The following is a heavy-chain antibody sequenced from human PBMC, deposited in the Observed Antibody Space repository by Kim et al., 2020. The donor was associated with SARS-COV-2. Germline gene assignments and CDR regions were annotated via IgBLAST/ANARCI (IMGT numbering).Heavy chain of an antibody. V-gene: IGHV1-2*04. D-gene: IGHD3-10*01. CDR1: GYTFTGYY. J-gene: IGHJ6*02. CDR3: ARGSIGRGYYYYGMDV. Sequence: ASVKVSCKASGYTFTGYYMHWVRQAPGQGLEWMGWINPNSGGTNYAQKFQGWVTMTRDTSISTAYMELSRLRSDDTAVYYCARGSIGRGYYYYGMDVWGQGTTVTVSS. CDR2: INPNSGGT.